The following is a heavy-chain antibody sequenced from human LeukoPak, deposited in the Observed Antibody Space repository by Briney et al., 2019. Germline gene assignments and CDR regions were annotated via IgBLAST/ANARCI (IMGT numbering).Heavy chain of an antibody. CDR2: VSPYNGKT. CDR3: ARGAPSMDV. Sequence: ASVKVSCKASGYTFTSYGLSWVRQAPGQGLEWMGWVSPYNGKTNYAQKFQRRVTMTTDTATNTAHMELRSLRSDDTAVYYCARGAPSMDVWGKGTTLTVSS. V-gene: IGHV1-18*01. J-gene: IGHJ6*03. CDR1: GYTFTSYG.